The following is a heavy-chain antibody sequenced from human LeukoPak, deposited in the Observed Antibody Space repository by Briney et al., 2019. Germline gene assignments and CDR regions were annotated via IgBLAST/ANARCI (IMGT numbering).Heavy chain of an antibody. CDR1: GFTFGSHA. V-gene: IGHV3-23*01. J-gene: IGHJ4*02. CDR3: ARDVRFIAADGRFDH. D-gene: IGHD6-25*01. Sequence: GGSLRLSCAASGFTFGSHAMTWVRQAPGKGPEWVSSIYGSGEITYYADSVKGRFTISRDNSKSTLYLLMNSLRAEDTAIYFCARDVRFIAADGRFDHWGQGTLVSVSS. CDR2: IYGSGEIT.